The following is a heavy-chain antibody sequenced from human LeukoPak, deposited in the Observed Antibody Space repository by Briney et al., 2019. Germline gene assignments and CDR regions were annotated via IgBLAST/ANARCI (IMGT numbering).Heavy chain of an antibody. V-gene: IGHV4-39*07. CDR3: ARASDDSSGYYYLPTDY. Sequence: SETLSLTYTVSGGSISSSSYYWGWIRQPPGKGLEWIGSIYYSGSTYYNPSLKSRVTISVDTSKNQFSLKLSSVTAADTAVYYCARASDDSSGYYYLPTDYWGQGTLVTVSS. J-gene: IGHJ4*02. CDR2: IYYSGST. CDR1: GGSISSSSYY. D-gene: IGHD3-22*01.